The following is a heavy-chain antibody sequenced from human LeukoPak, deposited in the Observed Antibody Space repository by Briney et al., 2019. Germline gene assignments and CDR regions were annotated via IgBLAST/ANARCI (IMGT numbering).Heavy chain of an antibody. CDR3: ARDYVSSSSGGDY. CDR1: GFTFSSS. V-gene: IGHV3-30-3*01. CDR2: ISYDGSNK. D-gene: IGHD6-6*01. J-gene: IGHJ4*02. Sequence: GGSLRLTCAASGFTFSSSMHWVRQAPGKGLEWVAVISYDGSNKYCADSVKGRFTISRDNSKNTLYLQMNSLRAEDTAVYYCARDYVSSSSGGDYWGQGTLVTVSS.